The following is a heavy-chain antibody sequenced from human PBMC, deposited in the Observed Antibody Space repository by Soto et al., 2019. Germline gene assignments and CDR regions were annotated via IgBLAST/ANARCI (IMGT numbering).Heavy chain of an antibody. V-gene: IGHV1-18*01. CDR1: GYTFTRYA. CDR3: ARDAAAGLTDY. CDR2: ISAYNGNT. Sequence: QVQLVQSGAEVKKPGASVKVSCKASGYTFTRYAISWVRQAPGQGLEWMGWISAYNGNTNYAQKLHGRVTMTTDTSPSTAYMALMSMRSDDTAVYYCARDAAAGLTDYFGPGTLCTVS. D-gene: IGHD6-13*01. J-gene: IGHJ4*02.